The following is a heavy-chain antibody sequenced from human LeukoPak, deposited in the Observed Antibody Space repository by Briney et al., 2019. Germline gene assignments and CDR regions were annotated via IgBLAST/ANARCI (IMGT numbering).Heavy chain of an antibody. Sequence: GSLRLSCAASGFIFSDYYMTWIRQAPGKGLEWVSYISSSGNTIYYADSVKGRFTISRDNAKNSLFLQMSSLRAEDTAVYYCARLYDFRSGYYSRGGFDYWGQGTLVTVSS. D-gene: IGHD3-3*01. J-gene: IGHJ4*02. CDR2: ISSSGNTI. CDR3: ARLYDFRSGYYSRGGFDY. CDR1: GFIFSDYY. V-gene: IGHV3-11*01.